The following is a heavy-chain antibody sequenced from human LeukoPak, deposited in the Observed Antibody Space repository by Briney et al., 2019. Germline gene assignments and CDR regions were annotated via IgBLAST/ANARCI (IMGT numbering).Heavy chain of an antibody. CDR2: IYNNGTT. CDR3: TKATQWLAFDY. V-gene: IGHV4-59*11. Sequence: SETLSLTCTVSGGTISSQFWSWIRQPPGKGLEWIGNIYNNGTTNYNPSLESRVTISVDTPKNQLSLQLTSVTAADTAVYYCTKATQWLAFDYWGRGTLVTVSS. J-gene: IGHJ4*02. D-gene: IGHD6-19*01. CDR1: GGTISSQF.